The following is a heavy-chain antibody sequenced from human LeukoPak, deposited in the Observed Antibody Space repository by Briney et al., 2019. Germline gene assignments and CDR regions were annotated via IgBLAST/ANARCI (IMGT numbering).Heavy chain of an antibody. CDR1: GGTFNIYA. Sequence: SVTVSFKASGGTFNIYAISWVRQAPGQGLEWMGGIIPIFGTANYAQKFQGRVTITTDESTSTAYMELSSLRSEDTAVYYCARDSSSWYNWFDPWGQGTLVTVSS. V-gene: IGHV1-69*05. J-gene: IGHJ5*02. D-gene: IGHD6-13*01. CDR2: IIPIFGTA. CDR3: ARDSSSWYNWFDP.